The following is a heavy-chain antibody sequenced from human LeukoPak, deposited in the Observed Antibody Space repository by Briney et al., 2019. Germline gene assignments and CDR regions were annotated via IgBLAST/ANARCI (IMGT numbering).Heavy chain of an antibody. Sequence: GGSLRLSCPASGFTFSGYAMHWVRQAPGKGLEYVSAIISNGESTYYSDSVKDRFTISRDNSKNTLYLQMSSLRPEDTAVYYCVKSATTWYLFDYWGQGTLVTVSS. D-gene: IGHD6-13*01. CDR1: GFTFSGYA. CDR2: IISNGEST. V-gene: IGHV3-64*03. J-gene: IGHJ4*02. CDR3: VKSATTWYLFDY.